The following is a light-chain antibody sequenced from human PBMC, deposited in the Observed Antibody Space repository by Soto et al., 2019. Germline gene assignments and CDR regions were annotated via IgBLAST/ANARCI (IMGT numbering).Light chain of an antibody. CDR3: QQYNNWPPTT. V-gene: IGKV3-15*01. Sequence: EIVMTQSPATLSVSPWDRATLSCRASQSITSNLAWYQQKPGQAPRLLIYDASTRATGIPARFSGSGSGTEFTLTISSLQSEDFALYFCQQYNNWPPTTFGGGTKVEIK. CDR1: QSITSN. J-gene: IGKJ4*01. CDR2: DAS.